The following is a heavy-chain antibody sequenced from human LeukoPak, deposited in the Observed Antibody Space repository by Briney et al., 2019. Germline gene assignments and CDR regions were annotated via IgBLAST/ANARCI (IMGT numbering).Heavy chain of an antibody. CDR3: ARDGTMVRESGWFDP. J-gene: IGHJ5*02. Sequence: ASVKVSCKVSGYTLTELSMHWVRQAPGKGLEWMGGFDPEDGETIYAQKFQGRVTMTEDTSTDTAYMELSSLRSEDTAVYYCARDGTMVRESGWFDPWGQGTLVTVSS. CDR2: FDPEDGET. CDR1: GYTLTELS. V-gene: IGHV1-24*01. D-gene: IGHD3-10*01.